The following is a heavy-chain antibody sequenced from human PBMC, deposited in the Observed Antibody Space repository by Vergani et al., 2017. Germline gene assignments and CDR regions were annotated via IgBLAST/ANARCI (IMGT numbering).Heavy chain of an antibody. J-gene: IGHJ6*02. D-gene: IGHD3-10*01. V-gene: IGHV4-39*07. Sequence: QLQLQESGPGLVKPSETLSFTCTVSGGSISSSSYYWGWIRQPPGKGLEWIGSIYYSGSTYYNPSLKSRVTISVDTSKNQFSLKLSSVTAADTAVYYCASLPSYYYGSGRRDVWGQGTTVTVSS. CDR3: ASLPSYYYGSGRRDV. CDR1: GGSISSSSYY. CDR2: IYYSGST.